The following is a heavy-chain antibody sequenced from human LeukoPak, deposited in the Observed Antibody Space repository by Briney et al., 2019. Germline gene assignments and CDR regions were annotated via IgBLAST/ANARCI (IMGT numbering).Heavy chain of an antibody. CDR2: IATSDTTT. D-gene: IGHD3-16*02. V-gene: IGHV3-48*04. Sequence: GGSLRLSCAASGFTFSSYSMNWVRQAPGKGLEWISYIATSDTTTHYADSVRGRFTISRDNAKNSLYLQMNSLRAEDTAVYYCARGRVSYRLNALDYWGQGTLATVSS. CDR1: GFTFSSYS. CDR3: ARGRVSYRLNALDY. J-gene: IGHJ4*02.